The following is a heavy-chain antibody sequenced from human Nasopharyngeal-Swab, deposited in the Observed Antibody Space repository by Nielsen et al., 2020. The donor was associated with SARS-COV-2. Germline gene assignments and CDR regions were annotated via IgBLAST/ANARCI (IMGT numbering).Heavy chain of an antibody. CDR3: AKDLLYYYDSSGYPLDY. D-gene: IGHD3-22*01. J-gene: IGHJ4*02. Sequence: GESLKISCAASGFTFSSYAMSWVRQAPGKGPEWVAVISYDGSNKYYADSVKGRFTISRDNSKNTLYLQMNSLRAEDTAVYYCAKDLLYYYDSSGYPLDYWGQGTLVTVSS. V-gene: IGHV3-30*18. CDR1: GFTFSSYA. CDR2: ISYDGSNK.